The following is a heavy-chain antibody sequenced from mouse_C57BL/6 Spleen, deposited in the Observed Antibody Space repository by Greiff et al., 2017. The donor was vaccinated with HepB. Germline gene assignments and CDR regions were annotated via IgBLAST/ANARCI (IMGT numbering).Heavy chain of an antibody. CDR3: ARIKKIEATYFDY. D-gene: IGHD1-1*01. CDR1: GYTFTSYW. CDR2: TNPTNGRT. V-gene: IGHV1S81*02. J-gene: IGHJ2*01. Sequence: VQLQQSGAELVKAGASVKMSCKASGYTFTSYWMHWVKQRLGQGLEWFAETNPTNGRTYYNEQFKSKATLTVDKSSSTAYMLLSGPTFEDSAVYYCARIKKIEATYFDYWGQGTTLTVSS.